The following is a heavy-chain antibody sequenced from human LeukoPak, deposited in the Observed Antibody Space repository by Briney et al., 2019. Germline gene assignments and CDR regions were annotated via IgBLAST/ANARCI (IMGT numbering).Heavy chain of an antibody. Sequence: GGSLRLSCAASGFTFSNAWMSWVRQAPGKGLEWVGRIKSKTDGGTTDYAARVKGRFTISRDDSKNTLYLQMNSLKTEDTAVYYCTAVLGYCSSTSCQRRGYFDYWGQGTLVTVSS. CDR1: GFTFSNAW. D-gene: IGHD2-2*01. CDR2: IKSKTDGGTT. V-gene: IGHV3-15*01. CDR3: TAVLGYCSSTSCQRRGYFDY. J-gene: IGHJ4*02.